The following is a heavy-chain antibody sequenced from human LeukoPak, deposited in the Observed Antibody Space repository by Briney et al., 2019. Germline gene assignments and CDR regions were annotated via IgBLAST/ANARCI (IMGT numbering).Heavy chain of an antibody. J-gene: IGHJ6*02. D-gene: IGHD3-3*01. CDR2: ISGSGGTT. Sequence: GGSLRLSCAASGFTFSSYAMSWVRQAPGKGLGWVSAISGSGGTTYYADSVKGRFTISRDNSKNTPYLQMNSLRAEDTAVYYCARDGTYDFWSGYFTNYYYGMDVWGQGTTVTVSS. CDR3: ARDGTYDFWSGYFTNYYYGMDV. V-gene: IGHV3-23*01. CDR1: GFTFSSYA.